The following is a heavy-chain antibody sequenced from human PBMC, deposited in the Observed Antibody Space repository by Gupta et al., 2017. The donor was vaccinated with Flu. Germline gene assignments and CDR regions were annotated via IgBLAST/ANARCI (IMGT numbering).Heavy chain of an antibody. CDR2: ISAGGIII. CDR1: GVTFSDHY. Sequence: QVQLVESGGGLAKPGESLKLSCAASGVTFSDHYMQGVRQAPGKGLEWISYISAGGIIIQYSDSVKGRFTISRDNAKNSLYLQMNSLRAEDTAIYYCTRAADYWGRGTLVTVSS. V-gene: IGHV3-11*01. J-gene: IGHJ4*02. CDR3: TRAADY. D-gene: IGHD5-12*01.